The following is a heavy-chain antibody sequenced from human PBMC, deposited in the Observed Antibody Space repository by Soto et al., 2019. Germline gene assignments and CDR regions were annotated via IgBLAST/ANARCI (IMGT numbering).Heavy chain of an antibody. CDR2: IKFNGEVI. Sequence: LRLSCSASVFIFSDYAMYWVRQAPGKGLECVSGIKFNGEVIESADSVKHRFFISRDNSKATLYLQMTSPRPEDTAMYYCAKRASYCARVKFFHSWGQGTPITISS. D-gene: IGHD2-21*01. V-gene: IGHV3-64D*06. CDR3: AKRASYCARVKFFHS. J-gene: IGHJ4*02. CDR1: VFIFSDYA.